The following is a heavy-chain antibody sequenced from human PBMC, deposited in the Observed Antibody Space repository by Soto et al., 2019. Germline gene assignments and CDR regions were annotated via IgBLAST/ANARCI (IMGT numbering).Heavy chain of an antibody. J-gene: IGHJ4*02. CDR1: GGSFSGYY. CDR3: ARSNYYGSGSYVMGY. V-gene: IGHV4-34*01. D-gene: IGHD3-10*01. Sequence: PSETLSLTCAVYGGSFSGYYCSWIRQPPGKGLEWIGEINHSGSTNYNPSLKSRVTISVDTSKNQFSLKLSSVTAADTAVYYCARSNYYGSGSYVMGYWGQGTLVTVSS. CDR2: INHSGST.